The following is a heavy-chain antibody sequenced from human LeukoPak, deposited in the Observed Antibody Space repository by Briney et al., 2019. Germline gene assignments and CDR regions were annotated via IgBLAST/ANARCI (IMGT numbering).Heavy chain of an antibody. CDR3: ARGARSGWDDGYYFDY. J-gene: IGHJ4*02. CDR1: GGSISSSSYY. V-gene: IGHV4-39*07. Sequence: SETLSLTCTVSGGSISSSSYYWGWIRQPPGKGLEWIGSIYYSGSTYYNPSLKSRVTISVDTSKNQFSLKLSSVTAADTAVYYCARGARSGWDDGYYFDYWGQGTLVTVSS. D-gene: IGHD6-19*01. CDR2: IYYSGST.